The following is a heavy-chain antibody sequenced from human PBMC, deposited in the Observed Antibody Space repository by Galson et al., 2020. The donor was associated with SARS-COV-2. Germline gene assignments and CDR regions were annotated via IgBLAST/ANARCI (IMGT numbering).Heavy chain of an antibody. J-gene: IGHJ5*02. CDR2: INPKSGGT. CDR1: GFPLTTSY. D-gene: IGHD3-9*01. Sequence: KISCKASGFPLTTSYKNWVRQAPGQGLEWMGWINPKSGGTNYAQNFQGRVTMTEDTSIATVFMELSRLTYDDTAVYYCSRFWWGDEVLTGRKWFDPWGQGTRVIVSS. CDR3: SRFWWGDEVLTGRKWFDP. V-gene: IGHV1-2*02.